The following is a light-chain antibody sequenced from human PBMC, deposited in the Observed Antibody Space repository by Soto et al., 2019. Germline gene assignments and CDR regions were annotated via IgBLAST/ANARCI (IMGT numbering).Light chain of an antibody. Sequence: DIQMTQSPSSLSASVGDGVTITCRTSQPISDYLNWYQQKPGKDPTLLIYTASNLQSGVPSRFSGSGSGTHFTLTISSLQPEDFATYYCQQHYNTPRTFGQGTKVDIK. V-gene: IGKV1-39*01. CDR1: QPISDY. J-gene: IGKJ1*01. CDR3: QQHYNTPRT. CDR2: TAS.